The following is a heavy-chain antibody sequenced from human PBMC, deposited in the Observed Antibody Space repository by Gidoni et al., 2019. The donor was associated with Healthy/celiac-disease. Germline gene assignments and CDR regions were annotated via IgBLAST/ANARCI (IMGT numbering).Heavy chain of an antibody. CDR1: GGTFSSYA. J-gene: IGHJ6*02. D-gene: IGHD5-12*01. V-gene: IGHV1-69*06. CDR2: IIPICDTA. CDR3: ARAGGYALDYYGMDV. Sequence: QVQLVQSGAEVKKPGSSVKVSCKASGGTFSSYAISGVRQAAGQGLEWMGGIIPICDTANYAQKFQGRVTITADKSTSTAYMELSSLRSEDAAVYYCARAGGYALDYYGMDVWGQGTTVTVSS.